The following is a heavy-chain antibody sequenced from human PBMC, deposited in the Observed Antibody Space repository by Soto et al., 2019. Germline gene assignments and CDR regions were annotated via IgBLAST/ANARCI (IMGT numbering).Heavy chain of an antibody. CDR2: ISGSGGST. CDR1: GFTFSSYA. V-gene: IGHV3-23*01. Sequence: GGSLRLSCAASGFTFSSYAMSWVRQAPGKGLEWVSAISGSGGSTYYADSVKGRFTISRDNSKNTLYLQMNSLRAEDTAVYYCAKDLSSEYGSSWYLNIDWFDPWGQGTLVTVSS. CDR3: AKDLSSEYGSSWYLNIDWFDP. D-gene: IGHD6-13*01. J-gene: IGHJ5*02.